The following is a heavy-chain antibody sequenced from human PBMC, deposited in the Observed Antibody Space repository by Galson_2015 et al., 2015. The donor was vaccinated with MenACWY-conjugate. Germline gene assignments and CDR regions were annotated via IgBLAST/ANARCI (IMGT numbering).Heavy chain of an antibody. D-gene: IGHD1-26*01. V-gene: IGHV1-2*04. CDR1: GYTFSDFY. J-gene: IGHJ4*02. CDR2: INPNSGGT. CDR3: ARERKSGRNFDY. Sequence: SVKVSCKASGYTFSDFYIHWVRQAPGQGLEWMGWINPNSGGTNYAQKFQGWVTMTRDTSISTLYMELTRLRSDDTAVYYCARERKSGRNFDYWGQGTLVTVSS.